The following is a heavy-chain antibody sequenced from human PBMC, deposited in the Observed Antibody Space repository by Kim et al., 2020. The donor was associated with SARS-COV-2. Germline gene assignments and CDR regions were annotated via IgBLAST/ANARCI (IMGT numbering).Heavy chain of an antibody. J-gene: IGHJ4*01. CDR2: ITTGDGDT. Sequence: ASVKVSCKPFGYSFTRHAIHWVRQAPGQRPEWLGYITTGDGDTQYSQNLQGRVTMTRDTSASTAYMELSSLRPEDTGVYYCVTFGEMSYWGHGTLVTVSS. CDR3: VTFGEMSY. V-gene: IGHV1-3*04. CDR1: GYSFTRHA. D-gene: IGHD2-21*01.